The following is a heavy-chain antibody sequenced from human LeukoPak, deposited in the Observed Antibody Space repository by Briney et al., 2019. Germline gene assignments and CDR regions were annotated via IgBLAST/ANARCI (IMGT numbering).Heavy chain of an antibody. CDR2: VSSSSSYI. CDR3: ARTAGHYYYGMDV. J-gene: IGHJ6*02. Sequence: GGSLRLSCAASGFTFSSYSMNWVRQAPGKGLEWVSSVSSSSSYIYYADSVKGRFTISRDNAKNSLYLQMNSLRAEDTAVYYCARTAGHYYYGMDVWGQGTTVTVSS. D-gene: IGHD6-13*01. V-gene: IGHV3-21*01. CDR1: GFTFSSYS.